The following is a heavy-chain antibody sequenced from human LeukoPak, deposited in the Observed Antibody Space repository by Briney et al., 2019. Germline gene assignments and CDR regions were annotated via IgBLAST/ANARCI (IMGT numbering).Heavy chain of an antibody. J-gene: IGHJ4*02. CDR1: RYTFTSYD. CDR3: ARLSQTPDYYTLGGYYYLGY. D-gene: IGHD3-10*01. V-gene: IGHV1-8*01. Sequence: VASVKVSCKAPRYTFTSYDINWVREAAGHGLEWMGWMNPNTGCTGYAQKFQGRITMTRDTSINTAYMELTNLRSEDTAIYYCARLSQTPDYYTLGGYYYLGYWGQGTPVTVSS. CDR2: MNPNTGCT.